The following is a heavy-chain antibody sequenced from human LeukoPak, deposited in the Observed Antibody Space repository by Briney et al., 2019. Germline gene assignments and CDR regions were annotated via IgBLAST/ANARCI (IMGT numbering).Heavy chain of an antibody. CDR1: GFTFSSYA. D-gene: IGHD7-27*01. V-gene: IGHV3-23*01. Sequence: GGSLRLSCAASGFTFSSYAMSWVRQAPGKGLEWVSAISGSGGSTYYADSVKGRFTISRDNSKNTLYQQMNSLRAEDTAVYYCAKDFVTGDRGDLDYWGQGTLVTVSS. CDR3: AKDFVTGDRGDLDY. J-gene: IGHJ4*02. CDR2: ISGSGGST.